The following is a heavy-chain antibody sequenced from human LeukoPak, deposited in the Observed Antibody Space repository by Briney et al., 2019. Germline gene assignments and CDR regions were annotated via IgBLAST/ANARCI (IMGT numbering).Heavy chain of an antibody. J-gene: IGHJ5*02. CDR2: IYYSGST. CDR3: ARAARAVAARENWFDP. CDR1: GGSISSHY. V-gene: IGHV4-59*11. D-gene: IGHD6-19*01. Sequence: SETLSLTCTVSGGSISSHYWSWIRQPPGKGLEWIGYIYYSGSTNYNPSLKSRVTISVDTSKNQSSLKLSSVTAADTAVYYCARAARAVAARENWFDPWGQGTLVTVSS.